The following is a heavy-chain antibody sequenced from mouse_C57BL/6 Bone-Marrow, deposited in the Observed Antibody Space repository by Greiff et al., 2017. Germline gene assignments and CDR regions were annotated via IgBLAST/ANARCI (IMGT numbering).Heavy chain of an antibody. Sequence: QVQLQQPGAELVKPGASVKLSSKASLYTFTSYWMHWVKQMPGRGLEWIGMIHPTSGSTNYNEKFKSKATLTVDKSSSTAYMQLSSLTSEDSAVYYCARDGWLLPWFAYWGQGTLVTVSA. D-gene: IGHD2-3*01. CDR2: IHPTSGST. CDR3: ARDGWLLPWFAY. CDR1: LYTFTSYW. J-gene: IGHJ3*01. V-gene: IGHV1-64*01.